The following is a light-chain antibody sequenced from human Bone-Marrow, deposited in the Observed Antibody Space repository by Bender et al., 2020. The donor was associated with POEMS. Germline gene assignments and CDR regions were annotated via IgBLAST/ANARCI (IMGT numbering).Light chain of an antibody. V-gene: IGLV2-14*02. CDR1: SSAVGTSKF. CDR3: SSRTGSGNVV. Sequence: QSALTQPASVSGSPGQWITISCTGTSSAVGTSKFVSWYQQHPGKAPKLMIYDVSQRPSGVPDRFSGSKSGNTASLTVSGLQAEDEADYYCSSRTGSGNVVFGGGTKVTV. J-gene: IGLJ2*01. CDR2: DVS.